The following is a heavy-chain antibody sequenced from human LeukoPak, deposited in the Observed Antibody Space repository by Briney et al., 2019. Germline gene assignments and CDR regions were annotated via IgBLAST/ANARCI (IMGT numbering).Heavy chain of an antibody. V-gene: IGHV4-39*01. D-gene: IGHD1-26*01. Sequence: SDTQSLTCTVSGHSQKRRNNFGPSIRQPPGKVGERIWKISYSGSTYYTPSLKSRVTISVDTSKNQFSLKLSSVTAADTAVYYCARLTPYSGSPVGDSWGEGTLVTVSS. CDR1: GHSQKRRNNF. J-gene: IGHJ4*02. CDR3: ARLTPYSGSPVGDS. CDR2: ISYSGST.